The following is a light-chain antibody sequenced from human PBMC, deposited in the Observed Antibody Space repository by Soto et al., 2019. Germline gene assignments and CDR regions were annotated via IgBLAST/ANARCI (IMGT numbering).Light chain of an antibody. V-gene: IGKV3-11*01. CDR2: DAS. CDR1: QSVRSN. Sequence: ETVLTQSPATLSLSPGERATLSCRASQSVRSNLAWYQHKPDQAPRLLIYDASNRATGIPGRFSGSGSGTDFTLTISNLEPEDFAVYYCQQRDNWPWTFGQGAKVEIK. J-gene: IGKJ1*01. CDR3: QQRDNWPWT.